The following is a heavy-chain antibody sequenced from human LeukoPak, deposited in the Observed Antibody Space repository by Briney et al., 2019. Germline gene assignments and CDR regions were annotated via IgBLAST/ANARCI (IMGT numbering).Heavy chain of an antibody. J-gene: IGHJ4*02. CDR3: ARYYDILPGEYYFDY. CDR2: IYYSGST. D-gene: IGHD3-9*01. Sequence: SEALSLTCTVSGGSISSYYWSWIRQPPGKGLEWIGYIYYSGSTNYNPSLKSRVTISVDTSKNQFSLKLSSVTAADTAVYYCARYYDILPGEYYFDYWGQGTLVTVSS. CDR1: GGSISSYY. V-gene: IGHV4-59*08.